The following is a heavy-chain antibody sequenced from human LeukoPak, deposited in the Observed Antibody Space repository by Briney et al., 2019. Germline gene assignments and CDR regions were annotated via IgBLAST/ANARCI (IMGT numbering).Heavy chain of an antibody. CDR2: IWYNGKNK. V-gene: IGHV3-33*01. Sequence: PGRSLRLSCAASGFTFNTYAMHWVRQAPGKGLEWVAMIWYNGKNKHYADSVKGRFTISRDNSKNTLDLQMNSLRADDTAVYYCVRDPSNSGWAFDYWGQGTLVTVSS. D-gene: IGHD6-19*01. CDR1: GFTFNTYA. J-gene: IGHJ4*02. CDR3: VRDPSNSGWAFDY.